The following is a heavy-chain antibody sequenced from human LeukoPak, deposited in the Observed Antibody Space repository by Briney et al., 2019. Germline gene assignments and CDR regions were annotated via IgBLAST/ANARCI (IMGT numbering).Heavy chain of an antibody. Sequence: GGSLRLSCAASGFTFSSYAMSWVRQAPGKGLEWVSAISGSGGSTYYADSVKGRFTISRDNSKNTLYLQMNSLRAEDTAVYYCAKDLEDSSSWYEWGGSYYYCGMDVWGQGTTVTVSS. D-gene: IGHD6-13*01. CDR1: GFTFSSYA. J-gene: IGHJ6*02. V-gene: IGHV3-23*01. CDR2: ISGSGGST. CDR3: AKDLEDSSSWYEWGGSYYYCGMDV.